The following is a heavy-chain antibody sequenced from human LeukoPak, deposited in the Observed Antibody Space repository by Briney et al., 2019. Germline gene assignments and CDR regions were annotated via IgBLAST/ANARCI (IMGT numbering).Heavy chain of an antibody. CDR3: ARGVAAVDY. CDR2: IYYSGRT. CDR1: GGSISSYY. V-gene: IGHV4-59*01. D-gene: IGHD6-13*01. J-gene: IGHJ4*02. Sequence: SETLSLTCTVSGGSISSYYWSWVRQPPGKGLEWIGYIYYSGRTNYNPSLKSRVTISVDTSKNQFSLKLSSVTAADTAVYYCARGVAAVDYWGQGTLVTVSS.